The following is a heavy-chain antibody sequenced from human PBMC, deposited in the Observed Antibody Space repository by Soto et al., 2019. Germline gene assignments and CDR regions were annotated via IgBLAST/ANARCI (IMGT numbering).Heavy chain of an antibody. CDR2: IYYSGIT. J-gene: IGHJ4*02. Sequence: QVQLQESGPGLVKPSQTLSLTCTVSGGSISSGDYYWSWIRQPPGKGLEWIGYIYYSGITYYNPSLKSRVTKSVDTSMNQFSLKLSSVTAADTAVYYCAIVGSSIATLPFDYWGQGTLVTVSS. D-gene: IGHD6-6*01. CDR3: AIVGSSIATLPFDY. CDR1: GGSISSGDYY. V-gene: IGHV4-30-4*01.